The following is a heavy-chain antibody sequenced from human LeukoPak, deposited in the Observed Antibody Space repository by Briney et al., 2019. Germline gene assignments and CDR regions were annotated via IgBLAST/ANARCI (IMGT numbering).Heavy chain of an antibody. CDR3: ARGDSSGWSFDP. CDR2: ISSNGGST. J-gene: IGHJ5*02. CDR1: GFTFSSYA. V-gene: IGHV3-64*01. D-gene: IGHD6-19*01. Sequence: GGSLRLSCAASGFTFSSYAMHWVRQAPGKGLEYVSAISSNGGSTYYANSVKGRFAISRDNSKNTLYLQMGSLRAEDMAVYYCARGDSSGWSFDPWGQGTLVTVSS.